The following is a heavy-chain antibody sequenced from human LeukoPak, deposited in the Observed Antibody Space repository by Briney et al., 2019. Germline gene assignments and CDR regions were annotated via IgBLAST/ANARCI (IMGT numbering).Heavy chain of an antibody. Sequence: GGSLRLSCVASGITFRGSAMSWVRQAPGKGLDWVSLISYDGNNAYYADSVRGRFTISRDNSKDTLYLEMNSLRAEDTAIYYCARDIQLSTWGLGTMVTVSS. CDR2: ISYDGNNA. CDR3: ARDIQLST. CDR1: GITFRGSA. J-gene: IGHJ3*01. V-gene: IGHV3-23*01. D-gene: IGHD5-24*01.